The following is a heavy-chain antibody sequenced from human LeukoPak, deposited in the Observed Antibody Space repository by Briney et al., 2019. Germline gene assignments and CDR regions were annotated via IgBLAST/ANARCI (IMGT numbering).Heavy chain of an antibody. Sequence: GGSLRLSCAASGFIFSSYSLNWVRQAPGKGLEWVSYINSDSSTIHYADSVKGRFTISRDNAEKSLYMQMNSLRDEDTAVYYCVRDTSWAFDIWGQGTMVTVSS. V-gene: IGHV3-48*02. CDR2: INSDSSTI. CDR3: VRDTSWAFDI. J-gene: IGHJ3*02. CDR1: GFIFSSYS.